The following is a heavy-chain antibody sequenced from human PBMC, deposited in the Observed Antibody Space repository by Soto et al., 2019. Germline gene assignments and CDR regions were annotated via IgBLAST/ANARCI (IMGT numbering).Heavy chain of an antibody. D-gene: IGHD4-17*01. CDR3: ARTVTTLFYVDY. CDR2: IYYSGST. CDR1: GGSISSSSYY. V-gene: IGHV4-39*01. J-gene: IGHJ4*02. Sequence: SETLSLTCTVSGGSISSSSYYWGWIRQPPGKGLEWIGSIYYSGSTYYNPSLKSRVTISVDTSKNQFSLKLSSVTAADTAVYYCARTVTTLFYVDYWGQGTLVTVSS.